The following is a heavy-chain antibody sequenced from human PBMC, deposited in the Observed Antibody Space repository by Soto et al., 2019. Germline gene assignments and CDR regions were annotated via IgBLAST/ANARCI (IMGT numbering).Heavy chain of an antibody. J-gene: IGHJ4*02. V-gene: IGHV1-69*01. Sequence: QVQLVQSGAEVKKPGSSVKVSCKASGGTFSSYAISWVRQAPGQGLEWMGGIIPIFGTANYAQKFQGRVTITADESTSTAYMELSSLRSEDTAVYYCAREPGYCSSTSCYLLDYWGQGTLVTVSS. CDR3: AREPGYCSSTSCYLLDY. CDR1: GGTFSSYA. D-gene: IGHD2-2*01. CDR2: IIPIFGTA.